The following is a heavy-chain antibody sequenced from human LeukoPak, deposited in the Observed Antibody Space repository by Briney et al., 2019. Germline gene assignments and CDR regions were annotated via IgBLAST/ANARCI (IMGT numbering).Heavy chain of an antibody. CDR3: ATAGSSWSDPYYYYMDV. CDR1: GYTITGYY. D-gene: IGHD6-13*01. J-gene: IGHJ6*03. CDR2: INPNSGGT. V-gene: IGHV1-2*02. Sequence: ASVKVSCKASGYTITGYYMHWVRQAPGQGLEWMGWINPNSGGTNYAQKFQGRVTMTRDTSISTAYMELSRLRSDDTAVYYCATAGSSWSDPYYYYMDVWGKGTTVTVSS.